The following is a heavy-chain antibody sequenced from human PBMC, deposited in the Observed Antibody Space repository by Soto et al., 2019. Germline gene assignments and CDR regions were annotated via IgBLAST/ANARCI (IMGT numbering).Heavy chain of an antibody. J-gene: IGHJ5*02. Sequence: GGSLRLSCAASGFTFSNYAMTWVRQAPGKGLEWVSGISGGGVTTYYADSVKGRFTISRDNSKNMLYMQMNSLRAEDTAVYYCAKGLTIEAWGQGTLVTVSS. CDR2: ISGGGVTT. D-gene: IGHD3-9*01. V-gene: IGHV3-23*01. CDR1: GFTFSNYA. CDR3: AKGLTIEA.